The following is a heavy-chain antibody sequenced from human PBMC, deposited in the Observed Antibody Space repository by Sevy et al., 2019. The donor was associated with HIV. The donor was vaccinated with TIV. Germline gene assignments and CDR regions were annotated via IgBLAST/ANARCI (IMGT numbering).Heavy chain of an antibody. CDR2: IIPMFGAP. V-gene: IGHV1-69*13. Sequence: ASVKVSCKACGHTFSNYAISWVRQAPGQGLEWMGGIIPMFGAPNYAQKFQGRVTITADESTSTAYMQLSSLRSEDTAVYYCARDSLYSTNWAFDYWGQGTLVTVSS. J-gene: IGHJ4*02. CDR3: ARDSLYSTNWAFDY. CDR1: GHTFSNYA. D-gene: IGHD6-13*01.